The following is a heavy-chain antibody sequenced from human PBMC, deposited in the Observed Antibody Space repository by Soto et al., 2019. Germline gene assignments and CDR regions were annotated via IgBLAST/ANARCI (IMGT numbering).Heavy chain of an antibody. V-gene: IGHV1-46*03. D-gene: IGHD6-13*01. CDR2: INPSGGST. J-gene: IGHJ4*02. Sequence: QVQLVQSGAEVKKPGASVKVSCKASGYTFTNYYMHWVRQAPGQGLEWMGIINPSGGSTNYAQKFQGRVTMTRDTSTSTVYMELSSLRSEDTAVYYCAIVEWIPAAGPFDYWGQGTLVTVSS. CDR3: AIVEWIPAAGPFDY. CDR1: GYTFTNYY.